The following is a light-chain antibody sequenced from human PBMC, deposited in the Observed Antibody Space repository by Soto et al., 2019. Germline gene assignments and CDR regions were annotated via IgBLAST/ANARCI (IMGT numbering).Light chain of an antibody. CDR3: QQYNNWPLT. CDR2: DAS. Sequence: PGERATLSCSASQSVGNSHVAWYQQRRGQAPRLLIYDASSRASGIPARFSGSWSGTEFTLTISSLQSEDFAVYYCQQYNNWPLTFGGGTKVDIK. CDR1: QSVGNS. V-gene: IGKV3D-15*01. J-gene: IGKJ4*01.